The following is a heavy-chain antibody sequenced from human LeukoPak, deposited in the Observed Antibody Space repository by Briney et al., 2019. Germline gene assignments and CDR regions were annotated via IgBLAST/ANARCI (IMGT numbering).Heavy chain of an antibody. J-gene: IGHJ4*02. D-gene: IGHD6-13*01. CDR2: ISYDGSNK. CDR1: GFTFSSYG. V-gene: IGHV3-30*03. Sequence: PGGSLRLSCAASGFTFSSYGMHWVRRAPGKGVEWVAVISYDGSNKYYADSVKGRFTISRDNSKNTLYLQMNSLRAEDTAVYYCASSWAYFDSWGQGTLVTVSS. CDR3: ASSWAYFDS.